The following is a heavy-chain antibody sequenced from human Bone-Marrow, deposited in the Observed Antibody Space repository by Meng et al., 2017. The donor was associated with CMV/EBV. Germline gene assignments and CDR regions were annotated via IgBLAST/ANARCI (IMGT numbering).Heavy chain of an antibody. CDR1: GFTFSSYE. CDR2: ISSSSSTI. V-gene: IGHV3-48*03. CDR3: ARSPAYCGGDCYLGWFDP. J-gene: IGHJ5*02. D-gene: IGHD2-21*01. Sequence: GESLKISCAASGFTFSSYEMNWVRQAPGKGLEWVSYISSSSSTIYYADSVKGRFTISRDNAKNSLYLQMNSLRAEDTAVYYCARSPAYCGGDCYLGWFDPWGQGTLVTVSS.